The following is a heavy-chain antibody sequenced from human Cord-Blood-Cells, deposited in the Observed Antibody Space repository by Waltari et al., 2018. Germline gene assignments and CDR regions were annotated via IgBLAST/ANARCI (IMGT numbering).Heavy chain of an antibody. V-gene: IGHV3-23*01. J-gene: IGHJ4*02. D-gene: IGHD2-2*01. CDR1: GFTFSSYA. Sequence: EVQLLESGGGLVQPGGSLRLSCAASGFTFSSYAMSWVRQAPGKGLEWVSAISGSGGSTYYADSVKGRFTISRDNSKNTLYLQMNSLRAEDTAVYYCAKDKSDGPAATGSSDYWGQGTLVTVSS. CDR2: ISGSGGST. CDR3: AKDKSDGPAATGSSDY.